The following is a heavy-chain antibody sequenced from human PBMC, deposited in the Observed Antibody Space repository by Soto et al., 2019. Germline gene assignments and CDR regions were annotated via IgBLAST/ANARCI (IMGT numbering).Heavy chain of an antibody. CDR1: GGTFSSYA. D-gene: IGHD3-16*02. J-gene: IGHJ6*02. CDR2: IIPIFGTA. V-gene: IGHV1-69*13. Sequence: SVKVSCKASGGTFSSYAISWVRQAPGQGLEWMGGIIPIFGTANYAQKFQGRVTITADESTSTAYMELSSLRSEDTAVYYCAREHYDYVWGSYRFASDYYYGMDVWGQGTTVTVS. CDR3: AREHYDYVWGSYRFASDYYYGMDV.